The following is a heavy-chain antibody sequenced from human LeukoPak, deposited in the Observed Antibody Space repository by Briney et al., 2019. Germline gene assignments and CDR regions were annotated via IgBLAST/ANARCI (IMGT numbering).Heavy chain of an antibody. Sequence: SQTLSLTCAISGDSVSNTRSAWNWIRQSPSRGLEWLGRTYYRSKWYNDYALSVRSRITINPDTSKNQFSLHLNSVTPEDTAVYFCARVNSWTEEPDTGFDYWGQGTLVTVSS. CDR1: GDSVSNTRSA. CDR3: ARVNSWTEEPDTGFDY. J-gene: IGHJ4*02. D-gene: IGHD1-14*01. CDR2: TYYRSKWYN. V-gene: IGHV6-1*01.